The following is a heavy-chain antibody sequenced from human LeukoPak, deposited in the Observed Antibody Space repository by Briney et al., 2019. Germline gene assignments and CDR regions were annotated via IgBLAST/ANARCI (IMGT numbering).Heavy chain of an antibody. Sequence: SETLSLTCTVSGGSISSYYWTWIRQPPGKRLEWIGYIYYSGSTNYNPSLKSRVTISVDTSKNQFSLKLSSVTAADTAVYYCARHTGYFDYWGQGTLVTVSS. J-gene: IGHJ4*02. CDR3: ARHTGYFDY. CDR1: GGSISSYY. CDR2: IYYSGST. V-gene: IGHV4-59*08. D-gene: IGHD4-17*01.